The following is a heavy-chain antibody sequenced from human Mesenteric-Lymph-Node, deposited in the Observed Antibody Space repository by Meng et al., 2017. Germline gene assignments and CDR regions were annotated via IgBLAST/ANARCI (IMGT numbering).Heavy chain of an antibody. CDR2: IYHSGST. CDR3: ARVGAYCGGDCYHPR. CDR1: GGALSSRKW. V-gene: IGHV4-4*02. J-gene: IGHJ4*02. Sequence: VPVGEPGPGLVKPSGTLSRTCAASGGALSSRKWWSWVRQPPGKGLEWSGEIYHSGSTNYNPSLKSRVTISVDESKNQFSLRLSSVTAADTAVYYCARVGAYCGGDCYHPRWGQGTLVTVSS. D-gene: IGHD2-21*02.